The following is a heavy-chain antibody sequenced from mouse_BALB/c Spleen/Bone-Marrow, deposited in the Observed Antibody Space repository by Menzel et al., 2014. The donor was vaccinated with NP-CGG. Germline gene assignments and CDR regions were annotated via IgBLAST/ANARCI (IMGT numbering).Heavy chain of an antibody. CDR2: ISYSGST. J-gene: IGHJ2*01. D-gene: IGHD2-4*01. Sequence: EVQLVESGPGLVKPPQFLSLTCTVTGYSITSDYAWNWIRQFPGNKLEWMGYISYSGSTSYNPSLKSRISITRDTSKNQFFLQLNSVTTEDTATYYCARYDYDVGYFDYWGQGTTLTVSS. CDR3: ARYDYDVGYFDY. CDR1: GYSITSDYA. V-gene: IGHV3-2*02.